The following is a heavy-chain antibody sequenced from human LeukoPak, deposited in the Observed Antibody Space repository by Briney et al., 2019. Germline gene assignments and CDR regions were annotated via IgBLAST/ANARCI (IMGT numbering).Heavy chain of an antibody. CDR1: GFTFSSYA. CDR2: ISGSGGST. J-gene: IGHJ4*02. CDR3: AKEEGYCSSTSCSPNDY. Sequence: PGGSLRLSCAASGFTFSSYAMSWVRQAPGKGLEWVSAISGSGGSTYYADSVKGRFTISRDNSKNTLYLQMNSLKAENTAVYYCAKEEGYCSSTSCSPNDYWGQGTLVTVPS. V-gene: IGHV3-23*01. D-gene: IGHD2-2*01.